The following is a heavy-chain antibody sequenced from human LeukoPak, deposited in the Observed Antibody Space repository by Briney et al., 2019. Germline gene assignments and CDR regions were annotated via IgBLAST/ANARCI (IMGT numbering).Heavy chain of an antibody. J-gene: IGHJ4*02. D-gene: IGHD2-21*02. Sequence: ASVKVSCKASGYTFTSYAMHWVRQAPGQRLEWMGWINAGNGNTKYSQKFQGRVTITRDTSASIAYMELSSLRSEDTAVYYCARAGPTAPPIKFDYWGQGTLVTVSS. CDR3: ARAGPTAPPIKFDY. V-gene: IGHV1-3*01. CDR2: INAGNGNT. CDR1: GYTFTSYA.